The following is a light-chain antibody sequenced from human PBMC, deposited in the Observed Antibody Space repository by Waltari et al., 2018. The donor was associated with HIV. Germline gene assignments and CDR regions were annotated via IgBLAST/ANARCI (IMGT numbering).Light chain of an antibody. V-gene: IGKV4-1*01. CDR1: QSVLYDSNNKNY. CDR2: WAS. J-gene: IGKJ2*01. Sequence: DIVMTQSPESLAVSLGERATINCKSSQSVLYDSNNKNYLAWYQQKPGQPPKLLIYWASTRESGVPDRFRGSGSGTDFTLTISSLQAEDVAVYYCQQYYSSPFTFGQGTKLEI. CDR3: QQYYSSPFT.